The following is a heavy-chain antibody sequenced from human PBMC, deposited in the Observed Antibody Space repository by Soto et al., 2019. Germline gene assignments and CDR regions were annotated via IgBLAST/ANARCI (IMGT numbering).Heavy chain of an antibody. CDR2: ISAAGSGT. V-gene: IGHV3-23*01. Sequence: EVQLLESGGGLVQPGGSLRLSCAASGFTFRSFAMSWVRQAPGKGLEWVSSISAAGSGTYYADSVRGRFTISRDTPTNALYLQLNTLRVEDTAIYYCAPAPGQLAERQGWLDPWGQGTLVTVSP. D-gene: IGHD6-13*01. CDR1: GFTFRSFA. CDR3: APAPGQLAERQGWLDP. J-gene: IGHJ5*02.